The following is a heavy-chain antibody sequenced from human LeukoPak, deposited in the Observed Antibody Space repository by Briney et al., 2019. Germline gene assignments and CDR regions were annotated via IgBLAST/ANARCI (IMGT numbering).Heavy chain of an antibody. CDR2: ISSSSNYI. Sequence: GGSLRLSCAASGFTFSTYSMNWVRQAPGKGLEWVSSISSSSNYIYYADSVKGRFTISRDNAKNSLYLQMNSLRAEDTAVYYCARIYSSSWYTLFDYWGRGTLVTVSS. CDR1: GFTFSTYS. J-gene: IGHJ4*02. D-gene: IGHD6-13*01. CDR3: ARIYSSSWYTLFDY. V-gene: IGHV3-21*01.